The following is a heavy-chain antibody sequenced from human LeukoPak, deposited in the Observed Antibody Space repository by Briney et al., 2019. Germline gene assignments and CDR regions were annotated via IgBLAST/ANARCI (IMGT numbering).Heavy chain of an antibody. CDR3: ARDRGYSGYDPFDY. D-gene: IGHD5-12*01. Sequence: SVKVFCKASGGTFSSYAISWVRQAPGQGLEWMGGITPIFGTANYAQKFQGRVTITADKSTSTAYMELSSLRSEDTAVYYCARDRGYSGYDPFDYWGQGTLVTVSS. J-gene: IGHJ4*02. CDR2: ITPIFGTA. V-gene: IGHV1-69*06. CDR1: GGTFSSYA.